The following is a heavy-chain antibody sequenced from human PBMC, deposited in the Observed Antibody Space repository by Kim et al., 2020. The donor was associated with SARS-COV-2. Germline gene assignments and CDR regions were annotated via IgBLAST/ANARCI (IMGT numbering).Heavy chain of an antibody. V-gene: IGHV3-30*01. D-gene: IGHD2-2*01. CDR3: ARDDAVGCSSTSCYENYFDY. Sequence: RFTISRDNSKNTLYLQMNSLRAEDTAVYYCARDDAVGCSSTSCYENYFDYWGQGTLVTVSS. J-gene: IGHJ4*02.